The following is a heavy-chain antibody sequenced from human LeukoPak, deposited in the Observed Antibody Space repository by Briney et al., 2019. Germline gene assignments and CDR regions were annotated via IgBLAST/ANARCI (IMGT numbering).Heavy chain of an antibody. CDR2: ISYDGSNK. Sequence: GGSLRLSCAASGFTFSSYAMHWVRQAPGKGLEWVAVISYDGSNKYYADSVKGRFTISRDNSKNTLYLQMNSLRAEDTAVYYCARDSGGSSSGFDYWGQGTLVTVSS. D-gene: IGHD6-13*01. V-gene: IGHV3-30-3*01. CDR1: GFTFSSYA. CDR3: ARDSGGSSSGFDY. J-gene: IGHJ4*02.